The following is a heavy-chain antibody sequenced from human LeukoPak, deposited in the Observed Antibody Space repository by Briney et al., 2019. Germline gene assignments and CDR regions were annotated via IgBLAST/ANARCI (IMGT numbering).Heavy chain of an antibody. J-gene: IGHJ4*02. CDR1: GLTLTTIY. CDR3: ASEVPRTSRFDH. Sequence: ASVKVSCKASGLTLTTIYMHWVRQAPGQGLEWMAVLYPGGDRAIYAQRFQGTLTLTRDTSTNMVYMEVSSLASEDTAIYYCASEVPRTSRFDHWGQGTLVTVSS. CDR2: LYPGGDRA. V-gene: IGHV1-46*01. D-gene: IGHD2-8*01.